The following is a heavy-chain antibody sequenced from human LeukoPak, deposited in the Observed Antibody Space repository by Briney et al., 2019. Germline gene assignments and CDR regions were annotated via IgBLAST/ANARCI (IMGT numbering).Heavy chain of an antibody. V-gene: IGHV4-30-2*01. Sequence: SQTLSLTCAVSGGSISSGGYSWSWIRQPPGKGLEWIGYIYHSGSTYYNPSLKSRVTISVDRSKNQFSLKLSSVTAADTAVYYCARGKYYYDRSGYSSDAFDIWGQGTMVTVPS. CDR1: GGSISSGGYS. CDR3: ARGKYYYDRSGYSSDAFDI. CDR2: IYHSGST. J-gene: IGHJ3*02. D-gene: IGHD3-22*01.